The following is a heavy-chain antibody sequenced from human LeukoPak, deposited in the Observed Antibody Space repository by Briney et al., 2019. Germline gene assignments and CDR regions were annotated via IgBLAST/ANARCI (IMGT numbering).Heavy chain of an antibody. CDR2: ISGSGGNT. CDR1: GFTFSSFG. D-gene: IGHD3-9*01. J-gene: IGHJ4*02. CDR3: AKDGYYDVLTGYTWNRYFDY. Sequence: PGGSLRLSCAASGFTFSSFGMSWVRQAPGKGLEWVSGISGSGGNTYYADSVKGRFTISRDNSKNTLYLQMNSLRAEGTALYYCAKDGYYDVLTGYTWNRYFDYWGQGTLVTVSS. V-gene: IGHV3-23*01.